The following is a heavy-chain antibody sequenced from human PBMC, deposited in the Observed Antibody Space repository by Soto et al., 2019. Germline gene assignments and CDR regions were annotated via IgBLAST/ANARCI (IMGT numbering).Heavy chain of an antibody. CDR3: VKGGWRVAVLDKGAFDS. Sequence: QVHLQESGPRLVKPPGTLSLTCAVSGGSVNNSNWWSWVRQPPGKGLEWIGEIYQGGATKYNPSLKSRVTISVDKSKNRFSLMLTSVTAADTAVYFCVKGGWRVAVLDKGAFDSWGQGILVTVSS. CDR2: IYQGGAT. V-gene: IGHV4-4*01. CDR1: GGSVNNSNW. J-gene: IGHJ4*02. D-gene: IGHD2-21*01.